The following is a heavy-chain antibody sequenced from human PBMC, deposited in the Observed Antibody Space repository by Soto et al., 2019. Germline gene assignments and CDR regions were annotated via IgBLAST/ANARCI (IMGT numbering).Heavy chain of an antibody. V-gene: IGHV3-43*01. CDR3: AKDIRRSGWYSLDV. CDR2: INWDSGTT. D-gene: IGHD6-19*01. CDR1: GFSFDDYT. Sequence: GGSLRLSCAASGFSFDDYTMHWVRQAPGKGLEWVSLINWDSGTTDYADSVKGRFTISRDNSKNSVYLQLNNLRIEDTALYYCAKDIRRSGWYSLDVWGPGTTVTVS. J-gene: IGHJ6*02.